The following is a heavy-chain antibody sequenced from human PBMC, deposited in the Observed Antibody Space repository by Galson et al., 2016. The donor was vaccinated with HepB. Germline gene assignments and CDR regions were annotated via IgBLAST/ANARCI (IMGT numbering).Heavy chain of an antibody. Sequence: SLRLSCAASGFTFTNYALNWVRQAPGKGLEWVSGISGSGGSTYYADSVKGRFTISRDKSNNTLHLQMNSLRAEDTAIYFCAKDISALGLPAAIDYWGQGTLVTVSS. CDR2: ISGSGGST. CDR3: AKDISALGLPAAIDY. V-gene: IGHV3-23*01. D-gene: IGHD2-2*02. CDR1: GFTFTNYA. J-gene: IGHJ4*02.